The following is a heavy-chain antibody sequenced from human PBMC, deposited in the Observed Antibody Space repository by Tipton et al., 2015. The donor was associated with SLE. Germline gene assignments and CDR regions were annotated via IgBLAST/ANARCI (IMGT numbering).Heavy chain of an antibody. V-gene: IGHV1-2*02. J-gene: IGHJ4*02. Sequence: QLVQSGAEVKKPGASVRVSCETSGYTFTDYYIHWIRQAPGHALEWMGWINPSTGGTNYARKFQGRVTMTRDTSGSTAYMALSRLRSDDTANYYCARRSLGSPTSSFFDNWGQGALVTVSS. D-gene: IGHD7-27*01. CDR3: ARRSLGSPTSSFFDN. CDR1: GYTFTDYY. CDR2: INPSTGGT.